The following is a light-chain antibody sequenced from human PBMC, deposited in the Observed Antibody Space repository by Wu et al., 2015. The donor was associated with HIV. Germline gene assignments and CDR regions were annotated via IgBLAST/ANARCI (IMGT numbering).Light chain of an antibody. Sequence: EFVLTQSPGTLSLSPGERATLSCKASQTIARSHLAWYQQKPGQPPRLLIYSASSRAPGIPDRFSGSGSGTDFTLTISSLEPEDFAVYYCQQRSNWPPGLTFGGGTKGGDQT. CDR2: SAS. J-gene: IGKJ4*01. CDR1: QTIARSH. V-gene: IGKV3D-20*02. CDR3: QQRSNWPPGLT.